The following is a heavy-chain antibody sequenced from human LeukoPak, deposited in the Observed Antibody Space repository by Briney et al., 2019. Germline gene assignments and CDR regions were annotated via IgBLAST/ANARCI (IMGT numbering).Heavy chain of an antibody. CDR2: ISTDGRTI. CDR3: AKAIPVLTVAGTLFDY. Sequence: HSGGSLRLSCAASGFTFSGNWMHWVRQAPGKGLVWVSHISTDGRTITYADFVKGRFTISRDNAKNSLYLQMNSLRAEDTAVYYCAKAIPVLTVAGTLFDYWGQGTLVTVSS. CDR1: GFTFSGNW. J-gene: IGHJ4*02. V-gene: IGHV3-74*03. D-gene: IGHD6-19*01.